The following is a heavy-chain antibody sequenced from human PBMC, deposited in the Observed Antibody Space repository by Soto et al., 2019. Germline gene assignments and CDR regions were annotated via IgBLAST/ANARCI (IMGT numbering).Heavy chain of an antibody. D-gene: IGHD3-3*01. CDR3: ARDFAYFGS. CDR1: GGSFKSGSYS. Sequence: QVQLQESGPGLVKPSETLSLTCTVSGGSFKSGSYSWSWIRQPPGKGLEWIGYVYHTGRTSYNPSLKSRVSISMDTSKNQFSLNLASVTAADMAVYICARDFAYFGSRGQGTLVTVSS. V-gene: IGHV4-61*01. CDR2: VYHTGRT. J-gene: IGHJ4*02.